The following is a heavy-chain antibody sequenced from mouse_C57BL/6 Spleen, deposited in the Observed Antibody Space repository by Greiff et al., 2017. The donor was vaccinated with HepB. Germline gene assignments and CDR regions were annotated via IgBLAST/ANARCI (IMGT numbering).Heavy chain of an antibody. CDR2: IYPGDGDT. D-gene: IGHD2-1*01. Sequence: VQLQQSGPELVKPGASVKISCKASGYAFSSSWMNWVKQRPGKGLEWIGRIYPGDGDTNYNGKFKGKATLTADKSSSTAYMQLSSLTSEDSAVYFCARYPSIYYGNYGEYCYAMDYWGQGTSVTVSS. V-gene: IGHV1-82*01. CDR1: GYAFSSSW. J-gene: IGHJ4*01. CDR3: ARYPSIYYGNYGEYCYAMDY.